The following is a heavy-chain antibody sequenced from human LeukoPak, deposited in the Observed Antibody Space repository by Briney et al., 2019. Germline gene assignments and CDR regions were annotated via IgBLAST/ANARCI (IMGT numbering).Heavy chain of an antibody. V-gene: IGHV3-23*01. D-gene: IGHD2-2*01. CDR3: ARAFRGYCSSTSCDPRMGPYFDY. Sequence: PGGSLRLSCAASGFTFSSYAMSWVRQAPGKGLEWVSAISGSGGSTYYADSVKGRFTISRDNSKNTLYLQMNSLRAEDTAVYYCARAFRGYCSSTSCDPRMGPYFDYWGQGTLVTVSS. J-gene: IGHJ4*02. CDR2: ISGSGGST. CDR1: GFTFSSYA.